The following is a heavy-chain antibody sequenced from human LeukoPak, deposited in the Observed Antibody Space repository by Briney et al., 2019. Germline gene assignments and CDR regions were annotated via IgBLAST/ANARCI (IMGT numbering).Heavy chain of an antibody. CDR2: INPSGGST. V-gene: IGHV1-46*01. Sequence: ASVKVSCKVSGYTLTELSMHWVRQAPGQGLEWMGIINPSGGSTSYAQKFQGRVTMTRDTSTSTVYMELSSLRSEDTAVYYCARGAYYDSSGYSDFDYWGQGTLVTVSS. CDR3: ARGAYYDSSGYSDFDY. D-gene: IGHD3-22*01. CDR1: GYTLTELS. J-gene: IGHJ4*02.